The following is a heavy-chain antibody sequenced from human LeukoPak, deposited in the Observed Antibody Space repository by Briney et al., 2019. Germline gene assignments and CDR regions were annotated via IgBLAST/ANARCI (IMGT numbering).Heavy chain of an antibody. CDR2: INPNSGGT. Sequence: ASVKVSCKASGYTFTGYYMHWVRQAPGQGLEWMGRINPNSGGTNYAQKFQGRVTITRDTSISTAYMELSRLRSDDTAVYYCARDQSLSRPFGRPGYWGQGTLVTVSS. CDR1: GYTFTGYY. CDR3: ARDQSLSRPFGRPGY. J-gene: IGHJ4*02. D-gene: IGHD3-3*01. V-gene: IGHV1-2*06.